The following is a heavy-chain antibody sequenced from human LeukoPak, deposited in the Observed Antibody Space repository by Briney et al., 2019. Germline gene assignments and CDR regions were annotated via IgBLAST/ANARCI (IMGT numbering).Heavy chain of an antibody. CDR1: GGSFSGYY. Sequence: SETLSLTCAVYGGSFSGYYWSWIRQPPGKGLEWIGEINHSGSTNYNPSLKSRVTISVDTSKNQFSLKLSSVTAADTAVYYCAGGLRTIFGVVIRQGGAFDIWGQGTMVTVSS. J-gene: IGHJ3*02. D-gene: IGHD3-3*01. CDR2: INHSGST. V-gene: IGHV4-34*01. CDR3: AGGLRTIFGVVIRQGGAFDI.